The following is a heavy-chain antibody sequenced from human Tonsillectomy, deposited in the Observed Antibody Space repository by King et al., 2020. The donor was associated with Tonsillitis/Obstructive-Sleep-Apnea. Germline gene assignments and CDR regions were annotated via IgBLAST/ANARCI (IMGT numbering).Heavy chain of an antibody. Sequence: VQLVESGGGVVQPGRSLRLSCAVSGFIFSSYAIHWVRQAPGKGLEWVAVISYDESDKYYADSVKGRFTISRDNSKNTTYLQMNGLRAEDTAVYFCAIERYHGFDIWGQGTMVTVSS. D-gene: IGHD3-16*02. V-gene: IGHV3-30*04. CDR2: ISYDESDK. CDR1: GFIFSSYA. J-gene: IGHJ3*02. CDR3: AIERYHGFDI.